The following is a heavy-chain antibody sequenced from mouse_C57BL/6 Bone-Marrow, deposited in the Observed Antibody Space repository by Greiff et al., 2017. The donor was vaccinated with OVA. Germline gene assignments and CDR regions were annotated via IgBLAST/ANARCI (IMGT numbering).Heavy chain of an antibody. CDR3: GTTSGAY. Sequence: VQLQQSGAELARPGASVKLSCKASGYTFTSYGISWVKQRTGQGLEWIGEIYPRSGNTYYNEKFKGNATLTADKSSSTAYMELRSLTSEDSAVYFCGTTSGAYWGQGTLVTVSA. D-gene: IGHD1-1*01. V-gene: IGHV1-81*01. J-gene: IGHJ3*01. CDR1: GYTFTSYG. CDR2: IYPRSGNT.